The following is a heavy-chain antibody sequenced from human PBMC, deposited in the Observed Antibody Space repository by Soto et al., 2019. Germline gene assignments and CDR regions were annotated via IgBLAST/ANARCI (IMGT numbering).Heavy chain of an antibody. CDR3: AKGFIRDCGGDCTVDT. D-gene: IGHD2-21*02. V-gene: IGHV3-23*01. Sequence: WGSLRLSCAASGFTFSSYTMSWVRQAPGKGLEWVSGISATGGSTYYADSVKGRFTFSRDNSKNTLYLQMNSLRAEDTAVYYCAKGFIRDCGGDCTVDTWGQGTLVTVSS. J-gene: IGHJ5*02. CDR2: ISATGGST. CDR1: GFTFSSYT.